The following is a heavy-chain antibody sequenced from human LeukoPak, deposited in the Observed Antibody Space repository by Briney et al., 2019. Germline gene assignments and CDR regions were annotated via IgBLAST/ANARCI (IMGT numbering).Heavy chain of an antibody. V-gene: IGHV3-7*01. D-gene: IGHD6-13*01. Sequence: SGGSLRLSCAASGFTFSSYWMSWVRQAPGKGLEWVANIKQDGSEKYYVDSVKGRFTISRDNSKNTLYLQMNSLRAEDTAVYYCANLIAAAGTTNFDYWGQGTLVTVSS. CDR3: ANLIAAAGTTNFDY. CDR1: GFTFSSYW. CDR2: IKQDGSEK. J-gene: IGHJ4*02.